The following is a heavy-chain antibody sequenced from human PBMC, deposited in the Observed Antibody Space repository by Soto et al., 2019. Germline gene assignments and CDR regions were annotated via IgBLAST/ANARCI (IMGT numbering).Heavy chain of an antibody. J-gene: IGHJ4*02. CDR1: GFTFSSYA. Sequence: GGSLRLSCAASGFTFSSYAMSWVRQAPGKGLEWVSAISGSGGSTYYADSVKGRFTISRDDSKNTLYLQMNSLRAEDTAVYYCAKDRVTIFGVVIIELNDYWGQGTLVTVAS. CDR3: AKDRVTIFGVVIIELNDY. D-gene: IGHD3-3*01. CDR2: ISGSGGST. V-gene: IGHV3-23*01.